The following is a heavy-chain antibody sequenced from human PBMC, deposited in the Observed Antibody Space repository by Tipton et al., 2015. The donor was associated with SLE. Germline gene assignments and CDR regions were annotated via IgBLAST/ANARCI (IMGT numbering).Heavy chain of an antibody. V-gene: IGHV4-59*08. Sequence: TLSLTCTVSGASISSYSWSWIRQPPGKGLEWIGYIYYSGSTNYNPSLKSRVTISVDTSKKQFSLKLSSVTAAETAVYYCARRTTRSSGYFGAFDIWGQGTMVTVSS. CDR2: IYYSGST. J-gene: IGHJ3*02. CDR1: GASISSYS. CDR3: ARRTTRSSGYFGAFDI. D-gene: IGHD3-22*01.